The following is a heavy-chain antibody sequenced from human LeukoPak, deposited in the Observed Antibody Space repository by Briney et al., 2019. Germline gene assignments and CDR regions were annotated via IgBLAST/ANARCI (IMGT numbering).Heavy chain of an antibody. CDR1: GGSVTSGGYY. CDR2: VYYTGST. CDR3: ARISAGRYGMDV. D-gene: IGHD6-6*01. V-gene: IGHV4-31*03. J-gene: IGHJ6*02. Sequence: SETLSLTCTVSGGSVTSGGYYWSWIRQHPGKGLEWIGYVYYTGSTYYNPSLKSRVTISPDTSKNQFSLKVTSVTAADTAVYYCARISAGRYGMDVWGQGTTVTVSS.